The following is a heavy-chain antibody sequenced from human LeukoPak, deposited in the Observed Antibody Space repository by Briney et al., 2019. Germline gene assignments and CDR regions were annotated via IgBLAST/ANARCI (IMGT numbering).Heavy chain of an antibody. CDR2: IYYSGST. D-gene: IGHD3-16*01. CDR3: ARDYSVGYASPGY. J-gene: IGHJ4*02. CDR1: GGSISSSSYY. V-gene: IGHV4-39*07. Sequence: PSETLSLTCTVSGGSISSSSYYWGWIRQPPGKGLEWIGSIYYSGSTYYNPSLKSRVTISVDTSKNQFSLKLSSVTAADTAVYYCARDYSVGYASPGYWGQGTLVTVSS.